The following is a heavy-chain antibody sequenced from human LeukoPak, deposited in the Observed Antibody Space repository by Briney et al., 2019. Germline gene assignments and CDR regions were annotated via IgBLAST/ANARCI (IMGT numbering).Heavy chain of an antibody. V-gene: IGHV1-24*01. Sequence: ASVKVSCKVSGYTLTELSMHWVRQAPGKGLEWMGGFDPEDGETIYAQKFHGRVTMTEDTSTDTAYMEMSSLRSEDTAVYYCAGTTLSRGVILGFDYWGQGTLVTVSS. CDR2: FDPEDGET. CDR1: GYTLTELS. D-gene: IGHD3-10*01. J-gene: IGHJ4*02. CDR3: AGTTLSRGVILGFDY.